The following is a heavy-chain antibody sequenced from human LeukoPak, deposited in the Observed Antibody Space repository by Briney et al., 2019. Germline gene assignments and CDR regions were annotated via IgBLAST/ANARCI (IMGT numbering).Heavy chain of an antibody. J-gene: IGHJ3*02. Sequence: SQTLSLTCAISGDSVSSNSAAWNWIRQSPSRGLEWLGRTYYRSEWYNEYAVSVKSRINVNPDTSKNQFSLQLNSVTPEDTAVYYCARSLPRAFDIWGQGTMVTVSS. V-gene: IGHV6-1*01. CDR1: GDSVSSNSAA. CDR3: ARSLPRAFDI. CDR2: TYYRSEWYN. D-gene: IGHD3-16*02.